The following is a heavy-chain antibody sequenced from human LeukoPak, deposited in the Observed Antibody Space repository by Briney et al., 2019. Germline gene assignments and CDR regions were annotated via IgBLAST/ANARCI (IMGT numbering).Heavy chain of an antibody. CDR3: AREMEYSSGWYEDYYYYYMDV. Sequence: GGSLRLSCAASGFTFSSHALHWVRQAPGKGLEWVAVISYDGSTKYYADSVKGRFTISRDNAKNSLYLQMNSLRAEDTAVYYCAREMEYSSGWYEDYYYYYMDVWGKGTTVTVSS. CDR1: GFTFSSHA. J-gene: IGHJ6*03. CDR2: ISYDGSTK. D-gene: IGHD6-19*01. V-gene: IGHV3-30*04.